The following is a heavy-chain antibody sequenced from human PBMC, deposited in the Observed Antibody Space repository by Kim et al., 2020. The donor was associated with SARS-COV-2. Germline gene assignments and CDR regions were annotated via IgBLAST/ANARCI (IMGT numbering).Heavy chain of an antibody. CDR3: ARIFYGYNSGGADY. J-gene: IGHJ4*02. D-gene: IGHD5-12*01. V-gene: IGHV4-59*01. Sequence: TPSLRSRVTISVDTSKNQFSLKLSSVTAADTAVYYCARIFYGYNSGGADYWGQGTLVTVSS.